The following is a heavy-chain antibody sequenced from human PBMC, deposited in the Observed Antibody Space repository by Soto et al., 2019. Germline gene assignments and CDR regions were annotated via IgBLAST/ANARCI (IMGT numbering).Heavy chain of an antibody. J-gene: IGHJ6*02. CDR1: GYSFTSYW. V-gene: IGHV5-10-1*01. CDR2: IDPSDSYT. Sequence: PGESLKISCTGSGYSFTSYWISWVRQMPGKGLEWMGRIDPSDSYTNYSPSFQGHVTISADKSISTAYLQWSSLKASDTAMYYCASRIRGYCMRASCYSDYYGIDCWGQGTMVTVSS. D-gene: IGHD2-2*02. CDR3: ASRIRGYCMRASCYSDYYGIDC.